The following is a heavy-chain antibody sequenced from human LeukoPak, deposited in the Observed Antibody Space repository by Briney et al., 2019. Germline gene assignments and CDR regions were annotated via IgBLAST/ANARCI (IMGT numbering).Heavy chain of an antibody. CDR1: GYTFTDYY. D-gene: IGHD1-26*01. V-gene: IGHV1-2*02. J-gene: IGHJ5*02. CDR2: INPNSGGT. CDR3: AIGIVGATKAGWFDP. Sequence: ASVSVSCTPSGYTFTDYYMHWVRQAPGQGLEWMGWINPNSGGTNYAQKFQGRVTMTRDTSISTAYMELSRLRSDDTAVYYCAIGIVGATKAGWFDPWGQGTLVTVSS.